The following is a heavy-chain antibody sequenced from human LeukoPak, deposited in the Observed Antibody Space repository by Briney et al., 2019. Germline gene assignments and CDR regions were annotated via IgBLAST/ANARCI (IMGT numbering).Heavy chain of an antibody. D-gene: IGHD2-15*01. CDR3: ARTMVAAFHY. J-gene: IGHJ4*02. Sequence: PSETLSLTCTVSGGSISSGSYYWSWIRQPAGKGLEWIGRIYTSGSTNYNPSLKSRVTISVDTSKNQFSLKLSSVTAADTAVYYCARTMVAAFHYWGQGTLVTVSS. CDR1: GGSISSGSYY. V-gene: IGHV4-61*02. CDR2: IYTSGST.